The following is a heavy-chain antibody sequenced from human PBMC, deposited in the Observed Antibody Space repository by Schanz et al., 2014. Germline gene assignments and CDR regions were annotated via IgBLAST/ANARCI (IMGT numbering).Heavy chain of an antibody. CDR3: ARANCRPKINFDY. CDR2: IWYDENNK. J-gene: IGHJ4*02. CDR1: GFTFSSYG. Sequence: QVQLVESGGGVVQFGRSLRLSCAASGFTFSSYGMHWVRQAPGKGLEWVAVIWYDENNKYYANSVKGRFTMSRDNSKNSLYLQTNSLRAEDTAVYSVARANCRPKINFDYWGRGTLVTVSS. V-gene: IGHV3-33*01. D-gene: IGHD2-21*01.